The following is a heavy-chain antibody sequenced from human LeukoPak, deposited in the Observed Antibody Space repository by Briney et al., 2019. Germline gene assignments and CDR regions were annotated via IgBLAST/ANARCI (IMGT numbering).Heavy chain of an antibody. Sequence: SETLSLTCTVSRGSIRSSSYYWGWIRQPPGKGLEWIGSIFYSGNIYYNPSLKSRVTISVDTSKNQFSLKLSSVTAADTAVYYCARHGGYCSTTTCVDYSEYWGQGTLVTVSS. CDR2: IFYSGNI. D-gene: IGHD2-2*01. V-gene: IGHV4-39*01. CDR1: RGSIRSSSYY. CDR3: ARHGGYCSTTTCVDYSEY. J-gene: IGHJ4*02.